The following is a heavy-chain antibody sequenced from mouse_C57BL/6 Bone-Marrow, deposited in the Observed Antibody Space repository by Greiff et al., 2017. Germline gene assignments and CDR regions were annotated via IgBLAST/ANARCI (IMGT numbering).Heavy chain of an antibody. Sequence: VQLQQSGPELVKPGASVKISCKASGYTFTDYYMNWVKQSHGKSLEWIGDINPNYGGTNYNQKFKGKATLTVYKSSSTAYMELRSLASEDSAVYYCAGVWAMDYWGQGTSVTVSS. CDR1: GYTFTDYY. CDR3: AGVWAMDY. V-gene: IGHV1-26*01. J-gene: IGHJ4*01. CDR2: INPNYGGT.